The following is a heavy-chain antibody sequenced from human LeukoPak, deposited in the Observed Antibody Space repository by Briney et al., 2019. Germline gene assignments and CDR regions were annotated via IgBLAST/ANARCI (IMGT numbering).Heavy chain of an antibody. CDR1: GFTFGDYA. J-gene: IGHJ4*02. CDR2: IRSKAYGGTT. CDR3: TRAVDYYGSGTYNY. V-gene: IGHV3-49*03. D-gene: IGHD3-10*01. Sequence: GGSLRLSCTASGFTFGDYAMSWFRQAPGKGLEWVGFIRSKAYGGTTEYAASVKGRFTISRDDSKSIAYLQMNSLKTEDTAVYYCTRAVDYYGSGTYNYWGQGTLVTVSS.